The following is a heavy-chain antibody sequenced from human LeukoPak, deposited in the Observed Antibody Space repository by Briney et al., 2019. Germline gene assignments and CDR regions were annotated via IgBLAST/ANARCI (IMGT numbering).Heavy chain of an antibody. CDR1: GYTFTGYY. Sequence: ASVKVSCKASGYTFTGYYMQWVRQAPGQGLEWMGWINTDSGATNDAQKFQGRVTMTRNTSISTAYMELSSLRSEDTAVYYCARGITMIVVKYYNYMDVWGKGTTVTISS. CDR2: INTDSGAT. J-gene: IGHJ6*03. CDR3: ARGITMIVVKYYNYMDV. D-gene: IGHD3-22*01. V-gene: IGHV1-2*02.